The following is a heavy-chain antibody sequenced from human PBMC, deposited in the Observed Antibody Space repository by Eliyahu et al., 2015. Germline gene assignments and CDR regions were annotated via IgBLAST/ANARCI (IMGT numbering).Heavy chain of an antibody. D-gene: IGHD3-3*01. CDR2: INPYSGDT. J-gene: IGHJ4*02. Sequence: VQLIQSGAXVKKPGASVKVXXXASGYTFNGXNIHWVRQAPGQGLEWMGRINPYSGDTEFAQKFQGRLILSRDTSTKTLDMDLLRLTSDDTAIYYCARDYGEGILRFLESQGLYWGQGTLVTVSS. V-gene: IGHV1-2*06. CDR3: ARDYGEGILRFLESQGLY. CDR1: GYTFNGXN.